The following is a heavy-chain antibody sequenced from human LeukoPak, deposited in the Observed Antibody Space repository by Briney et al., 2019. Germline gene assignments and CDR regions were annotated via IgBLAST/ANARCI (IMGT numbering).Heavy chain of an antibody. CDR3: ARVTRDDFWSGYSLPFDY. V-gene: IGHV1-2*02. J-gene: IGHJ4*02. CDR2: INPNSGGT. D-gene: IGHD3-3*01. CDR1: GYTFTVYY. Sequence: GASVKVSCKASGYTFTVYYIHWVRQAPGQGPEWMGWINPNSGGTDYAPNFQGRVTMTTDTSVTTAYMELSGLRSDDTAVHYCARVTRDDFWSGYSLPFDYWGQGALVTVS.